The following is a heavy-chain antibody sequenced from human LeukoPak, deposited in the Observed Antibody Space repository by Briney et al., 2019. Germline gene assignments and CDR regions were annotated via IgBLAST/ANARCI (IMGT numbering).Heavy chain of an antibody. CDR2: INPSGGSI. Sequence: ASVKVSCKASGYTFTSYYMHWVRQAPGQGLEWMGIINPSGGSISYAQKFQGRVTLTRDTSTSIVYMELSSLRSEDTAVYYCARDLVGDIGDYWGQGTLVTVSS. V-gene: IGHV1-46*01. J-gene: IGHJ4*02. CDR1: GYTFTSYY. CDR3: ARDLVGDIGDY. D-gene: IGHD2-15*01.